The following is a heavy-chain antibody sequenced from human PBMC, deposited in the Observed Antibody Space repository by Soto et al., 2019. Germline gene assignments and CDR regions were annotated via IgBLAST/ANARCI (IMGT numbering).Heavy chain of an antibody. D-gene: IGHD3-10*01. CDR1: GFTFSSYA. Sequence: PGGSLRLSCAASGFTFSSYAMSWVRQAPGKGLEWVSAISGSGGSTYYADSVKGRFTISRDNSKNTLYLQMNSLRAEDTAVYYCAKDAIESYGSGSSFPVDYWGQGTLVTVSS. CDR2: ISGSGGST. CDR3: AKDAIESYGSGSSFPVDY. V-gene: IGHV3-23*01. J-gene: IGHJ4*02.